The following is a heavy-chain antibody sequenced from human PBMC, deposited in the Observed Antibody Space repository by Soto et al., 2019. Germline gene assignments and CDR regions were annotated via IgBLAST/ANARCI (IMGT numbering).Heavy chain of an antibody. CDR2: ISAGGTTT. CDR3: AQGTFFQTKLYFDC. V-gene: IGHV3-23*01. D-gene: IGHD1-7*01. J-gene: IGHJ4*02. Sequence: ESGGGLVQPGGSLRLSCAASGFTFANYAMNWVRQAPGKGLEWVSSISAGGTTTNYADSVKGRFTISRDNSKNTLYLQMNSLRAEDTALYYCAQGTFFQTKLYFDCWGQGTLATVSS. CDR1: GFTFANYA.